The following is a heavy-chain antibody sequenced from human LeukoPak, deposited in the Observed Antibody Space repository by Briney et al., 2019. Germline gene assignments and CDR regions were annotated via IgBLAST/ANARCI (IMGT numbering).Heavy chain of an antibody. V-gene: IGHV3-30*18. CDR3: AKETSGYCSSWSDY. CDR2: ISHDGTKT. CDR1: GFSFSTYG. D-gene: IGHD6-13*01. J-gene: IGHJ4*02. Sequence: GGSLRLSCVVSGFSFSTYGMHWVRQAPGKGLEWVGVISHDGTKTYYGDSVKGRFTIARDNSKNTLYLQLNSLRVEDTAVYYCAKETSGYCSSWSDYWGQGTLVTVSS.